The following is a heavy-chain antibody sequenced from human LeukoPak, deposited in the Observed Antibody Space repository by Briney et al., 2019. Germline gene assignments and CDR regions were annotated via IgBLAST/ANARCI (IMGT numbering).Heavy chain of an antibody. D-gene: IGHD2-15*01. CDR2: ISYDGSNK. V-gene: IGHV3-30-3*01. CDR3: AKAIDAEDIVVVVAAMSPFDI. J-gene: IGHJ3*02. CDR1: GFTFSSYA. Sequence: PGRSLRLSCAASGFTFSSYAMHWVRQAPGKGLEWVAVISYDGSNKYYADSVKGRFTISRDNSKNTLYLQMNSLRAEDTAVYYCAKAIDAEDIVVVVAAMSPFDIWGQGTMVTVSS.